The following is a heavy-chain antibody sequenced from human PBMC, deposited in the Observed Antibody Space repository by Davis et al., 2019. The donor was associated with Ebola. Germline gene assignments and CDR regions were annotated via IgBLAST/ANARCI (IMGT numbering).Heavy chain of an antibody. CDR1: GGSISSSSYY. D-gene: IGHD3-10*01. V-gene: IGHV4-39*07. Sequence: SETLSLTCTVSGGSISSSSYYWGWIRQPPGKGLEWIGSIYYSGSTYYNPSLKSRVTISVDTSKNQFSLKLSSVTAADTAVYYCARVSWFGETTGAFDIWGQGTMVTVSS. J-gene: IGHJ3*02. CDR2: IYYSGST. CDR3: ARVSWFGETTGAFDI.